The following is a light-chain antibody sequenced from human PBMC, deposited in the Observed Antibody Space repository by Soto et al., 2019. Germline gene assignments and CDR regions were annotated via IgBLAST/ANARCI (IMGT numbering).Light chain of an antibody. V-gene: IGKV2-28*01. CDR1: QSLLHSNGYNY. CDR3: MHFLRTPYT. Sequence: DIVLTQSPLSLTVTPGEPASISCRSSQSLLHSNGYNYLDWYLQKPGQSPQLLIYFVSHRASGVPDRFSGSGSGTAFTLKISRVEAEGVGVYCCMHFLRTPYTVGQGTGLEIK. J-gene: IGKJ2*01. CDR2: FVS.